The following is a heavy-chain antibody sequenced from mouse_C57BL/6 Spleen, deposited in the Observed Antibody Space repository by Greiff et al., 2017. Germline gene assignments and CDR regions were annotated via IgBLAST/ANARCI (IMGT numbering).Heavy chain of an antibody. CDR2: ISGGGGNT. V-gene: IGHV5-9*01. CDR3: ARRDGYPGAMDY. D-gene: IGHD2-3*01. Sequence: EVQGVESGGGLVKPGGSLKLSCAASGFTFSSYTMSWVRQTPEKRLEWVATISGGGGNTYYPDSVKGRFTISRDNAKNTLYLQMSSLRSEDTALYYCARRDGYPGAMDYWGQGTSVTVSS. J-gene: IGHJ4*01. CDR1: GFTFSSYT.